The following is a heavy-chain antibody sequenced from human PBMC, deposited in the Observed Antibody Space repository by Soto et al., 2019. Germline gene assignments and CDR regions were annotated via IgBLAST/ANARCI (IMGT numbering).Heavy chain of an antibody. CDR3: ARVVVVIPPGYYYAMDV. Sequence: PWGSLRLSCAASGFTFSSFHMNWVRQAPGRGLEWVAYITSSSDTIYYSDSVKGRFTISRDNGKNSLFLQMNSLRDEDTAVYCARVVVVIPPGYYYAMDVWGQGTTVTVSS. J-gene: IGHJ6*02. CDR2: ITSSSDTI. D-gene: IGHD3-22*01. CDR1: GFTFSSFH. V-gene: IGHV3-48*02.